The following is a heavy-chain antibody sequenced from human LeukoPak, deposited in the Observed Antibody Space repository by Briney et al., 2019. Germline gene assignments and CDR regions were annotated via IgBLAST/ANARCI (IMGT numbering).Heavy chain of an antibody. J-gene: IGHJ4*02. D-gene: IGHD2-21*01. CDR3: ASYCGGDCRFDY. Sequence: GGSLRLSCAASGFTFSSYWMSWVRRAPGKGLERVANIKQDGSEKYYVDSVKGRFTISGDNAKNSLCLQMNSLRAEDTAVYYCASYCGGDCRFDYWGQGTLVTVSS. V-gene: IGHV3-7*01. CDR1: GFTFSSYW. CDR2: IKQDGSEK.